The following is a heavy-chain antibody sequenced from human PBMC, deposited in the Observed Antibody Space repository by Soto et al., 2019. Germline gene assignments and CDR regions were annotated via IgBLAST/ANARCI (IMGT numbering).Heavy chain of an antibody. V-gene: IGHV1-69*13. J-gene: IGHJ6*02. D-gene: IGHD6-6*01. CDR2: IIPIFGTA. Sequence: ASVKVSCKASGGTFSSYAISWVRQAPGQGLEWMGGIIPIFGTANYAQKFQGRVTITADESTSTAYMELSSLRSEDTAVYYCARATDSSSSRYYYYYYGMDVWGQGTTVTVS. CDR1: GGTFSSYA. CDR3: ARATDSSSSRYYYYYYGMDV.